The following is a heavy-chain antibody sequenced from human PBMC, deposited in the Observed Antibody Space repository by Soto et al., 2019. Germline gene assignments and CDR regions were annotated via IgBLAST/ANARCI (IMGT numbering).Heavy chain of an antibody. CDR2: ISSSSSTI. CDR3: ARGLIGYCSSTSCYSEGNYYYGMDV. D-gene: IGHD2-2*03. Sequence: PGGSLRLSCAASRFTFSSYSMNWVRQAPGKGLEWGSYISSSSSTIYYADSVKGRFTISRDNAKNSLYLQMNSLRDEDTAVYYCARGLIGYCSSTSCYSEGNYYYGMDVWGQGTTVTVSS. J-gene: IGHJ6*02. CDR1: RFTFSSYS. V-gene: IGHV3-48*02.